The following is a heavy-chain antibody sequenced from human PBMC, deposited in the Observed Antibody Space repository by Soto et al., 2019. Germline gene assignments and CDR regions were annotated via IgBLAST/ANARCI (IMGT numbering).Heavy chain of an antibody. V-gene: IGHV6-1*01. CDR1: GDSVASNSAA. CDR3: VRGWYSGVIWFDP. CDR2: TYYKSQWYY. J-gene: IGHJ5*02. D-gene: IGHD6-19*01. Sequence: SQTLPLTCAISGDSVASNSAAWNWIRQSPSRGLEWLGRTYYKSQWYYDYAPSVKSRITINPDTSKNQFSLQLNSVTPEDTAVYYCVRGWYSGVIWFDPWGQGTLVTVSS.